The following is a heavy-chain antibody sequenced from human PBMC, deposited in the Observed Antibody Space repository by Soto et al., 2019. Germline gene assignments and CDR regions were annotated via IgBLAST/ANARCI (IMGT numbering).Heavy chain of an antibody. D-gene: IGHD3-10*01. CDR3: AGSYKYGSGTFDAFDI. CDR1: GGTFSSYA. V-gene: IGHV1-69*01. Sequence: QVQLVQSGTEVKKPGSSVKVSCKASGGTFSSYAISWVRQAPGQGLEWMGGIIPIFGTTNYAQRFQGRVSMTEDESTRTTSMELRSLRSEDTAVYYCAGSYKYGSGTFDAFDIWGQGTLVTVSS. J-gene: IGHJ3*02. CDR2: IIPIFGTT.